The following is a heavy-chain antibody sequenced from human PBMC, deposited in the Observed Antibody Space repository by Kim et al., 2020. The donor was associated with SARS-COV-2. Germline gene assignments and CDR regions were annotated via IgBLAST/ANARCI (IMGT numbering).Heavy chain of an antibody. Sequence: SVKVSCKASGGTFSSYGFRCVRQAPGQGLEWMGAIIPILCTASYAQKFQDRVTITADESTSTAYMELSSLRSEDTPLYYCARDQRYSYGQYYFDKWGQG. CDR1: GGTFSSYG. D-gene: IGHD5-18*01. CDR3: ARDQRYSYGQYYFDK. CDR2: IIPILCTA. J-gene: IGHJ4*02. V-gene: IGHV1-69*13.